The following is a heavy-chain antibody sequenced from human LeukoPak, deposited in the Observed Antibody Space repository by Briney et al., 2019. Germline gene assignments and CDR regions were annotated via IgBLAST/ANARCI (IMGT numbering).Heavy chain of an antibody. D-gene: IGHD6-19*01. Sequence: GGSLRLSCAASGFTFSSYAMSWVRQAPGKGLEWVSGLSASGGLTYYADSVKGRFTIPRDNSKNTLYLQMNSVRAEDTAVYYCAKEVPGIAVAGPDYWGQGTLVTVSS. V-gene: IGHV3-23*01. CDR1: GFTFSSYA. CDR2: LSASGGLT. CDR3: AKEVPGIAVAGPDY. J-gene: IGHJ4*02.